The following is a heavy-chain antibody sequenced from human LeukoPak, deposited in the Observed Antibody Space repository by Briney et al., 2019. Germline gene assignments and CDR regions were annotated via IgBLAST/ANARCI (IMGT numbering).Heavy chain of an antibody. Sequence: ASVKVSCKASGYAFTGYYMHWVRQAPGQGLEWMGWINPNSGGTNYVQKFQGRVTMTRDTSISTAYMELSRLRSDDTAVYYCARALTYGDYVDYWGQGTLVTVSS. V-gene: IGHV1-2*02. CDR1: GYAFTGYY. D-gene: IGHD4-17*01. J-gene: IGHJ4*02. CDR2: INPNSGGT. CDR3: ARALTYGDYVDY.